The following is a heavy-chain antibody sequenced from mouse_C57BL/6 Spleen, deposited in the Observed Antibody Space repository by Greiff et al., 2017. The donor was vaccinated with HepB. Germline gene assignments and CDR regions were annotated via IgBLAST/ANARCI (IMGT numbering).Heavy chain of an antibody. CDR1: GYTFTSYW. CDR2: IYPSDSET. CDR3: ARERGTWYFDY. V-gene: IGHV1-61*01. J-gene: IGHJ2*01. D-gene: IGHD3-3*01. Sequence: QVQLQQPGAELVRPGSSVKLSCKASGYTFTSYWMDWVKQRPGQGLEWIGNIYPSDSETHYNQKFKDKATLTVDKSSSTAYMQLSSLTSEDSAVYYCARERGTWYFDYWGQGTTLTVSS.